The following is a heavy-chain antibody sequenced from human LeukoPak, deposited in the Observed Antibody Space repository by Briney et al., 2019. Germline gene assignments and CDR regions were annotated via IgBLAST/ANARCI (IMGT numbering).Heavy chain of an antibody. V-gene: IGHV1-2*06. J-gene: IGHJ4*02. CDR2: INPNSGGT. D-gene: IGHD3-22*01. CDR3: ARGTYYHDSSGYCFFDY. CDR1: GYTFTGYY. Sequence: ASVKVSCEASGYTFTGYYMHWVRQAPGQGLEWMGRINPNSGGTNYAQKFQGRVTMTRDTSISTAYMELSRLRSDDTAVYYCARGTYYHDSSGYCFFDYWGQGTLVTVSS.